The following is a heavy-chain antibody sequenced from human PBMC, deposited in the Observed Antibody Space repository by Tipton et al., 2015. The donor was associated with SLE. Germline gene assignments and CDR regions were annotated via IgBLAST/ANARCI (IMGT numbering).Heavy chain of an antibody. V-gene: IGHV1-18*01. CDR2: ISAYNGNT. CDR3: ATSHSEKYMTFDV. Sequence: QLVQSGVEVKKPGASVKVSCKASGYTFTSYGISWVRQAPGQGLEWMGWISAYNGNTNYAQKFQVRVTMTTDTSTSTAYMELRSLRSEDTAMYYCATSHSEKYMTFDVWGEGTTVTVSS. J-gene: IGHJ3*01. CDR1: GYTFTSYG. D-gene: IGHD1-1*01.